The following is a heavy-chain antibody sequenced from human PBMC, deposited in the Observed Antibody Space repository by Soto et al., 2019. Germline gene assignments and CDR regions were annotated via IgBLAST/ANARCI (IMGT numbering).Heavy chain of an antibody. Sequence: QVQLVQSGAEVKKPGSSVKVSCKASGGTFSSYAISWVRQAPGQGLEWMGGIIPIFGTANYAQKFQGRVTITADKSTSTAYMELSSLRSEDTAVYYCARLNLYGSGSYFIPYGMDVWGQGTTVTVSS. CDR1: GGTFSSYA. V-gene: IGHV1-69*06. CDR2: IIPIFGTA. D-gene: IGHD3-10*01. CDR3: ARLNLYGSGSYFIPYGMDV. J-gene: IGHJ6*02.